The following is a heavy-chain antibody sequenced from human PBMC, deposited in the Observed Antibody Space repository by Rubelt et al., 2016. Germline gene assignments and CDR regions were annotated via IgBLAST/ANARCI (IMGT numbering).Heavy chain of an antibody. CDR3: ASGTVYFDN. J-gene: IGHJ4*02. Sequence: QVQLQESGPGLVKPSETLSLTCTVSGGSISSYDWSWIRQPPGKGPEWIGYVYYTGSTHYNPPLKSRVTISADRSKTQLSPKLGSVTAADTAVYDCASGTVYFDNWGQGTLVTVSS. D-gene: IGHD3/OR15-3a*01. CDR1: GGSISSYD. CDR2: VYYTGST. V-gene: IGHV4-59*01.